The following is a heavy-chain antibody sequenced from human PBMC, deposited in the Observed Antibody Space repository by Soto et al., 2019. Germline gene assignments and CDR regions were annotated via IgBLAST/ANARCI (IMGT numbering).Heavy chain of an antibody. Sequence: EVQLLESGGGLVQPGGSLRLSCAASGFTFSSYAMSWVRQAPGKGLEWVSAISGSGGSTYYADSVKGRFTISRDNSKNTLYLQMNSLRAEDTAVYYCAKVGWDIVVVVAATSYYGMDVWGQGTTVTVSS. CDR2: ISGSGGST. CDR3: AKVGWDIVVVVAATSYYGMDV. D-gene: IGHD2-15*01. V-gene: IGHV3-23*01. J-gene: IGHJ6*02. CDR1: GFTFSSYA.